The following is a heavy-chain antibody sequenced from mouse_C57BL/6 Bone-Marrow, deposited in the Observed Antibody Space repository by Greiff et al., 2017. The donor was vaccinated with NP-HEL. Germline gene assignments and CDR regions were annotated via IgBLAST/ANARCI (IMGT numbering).Heavy chain of an antibody. CDR1: GFNIIDDY. V-gene: IGHV14-4*01. CDR2: IDPENGDT. Sequence: VQLQQSGAELVRPGASVKLSCTASGFNIIDDYMHWVKQRPEQGLEWIGWIDPENGDTEYASKFQGKATITADTSSNTAYLQLSSLTSEDTAVYYCTTTCGGYWGQGTTLTVSS. CDR3: TTTCGGY. J-gene: IGHJ2*01.